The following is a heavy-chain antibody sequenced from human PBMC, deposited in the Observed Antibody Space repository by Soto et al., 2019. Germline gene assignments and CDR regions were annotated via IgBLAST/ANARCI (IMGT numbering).Heavy chain of an antibody. CDR1: GCSISSYY. CDR2: IYYSGST. D-gene: IGHD3-10*01. J-gene: IGHJ6*03. Sequence: SETLSLTCTVSGCSISSYYWSWIRQPPGKGLEWIGYIYYSGSTNYNPSLKSRVTISVDTSKNQFSLKLSSVTAADTAVYYCARDRRFGELSNIDVWGKGTTVTVSS. CDR3: ARDRRFGELSNIDV. V-gene: IGHV4-59*01.